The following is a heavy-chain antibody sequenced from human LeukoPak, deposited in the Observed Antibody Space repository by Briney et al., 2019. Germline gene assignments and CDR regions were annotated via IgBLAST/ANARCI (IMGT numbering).Heavy chain of an antibody. CDR2: INAGNGNT. Sequence: ASVKVSCKASGDTFTSYAMHWVRQAPGQRLEWMGWINAGNGNTKYSQKFQGRVTITRDTSASTAYMELSSLRSEDTAVYYCARASLLWFRELSSWFDPWGQGTLVTVSS. V-gene: IGHV1-3*01. J-gene: IGHJ5*02. CDR3: ARASLLWFRELSSWFDP. CDR1: GDTFTSYA. D-gene: IGHD3-10*01.